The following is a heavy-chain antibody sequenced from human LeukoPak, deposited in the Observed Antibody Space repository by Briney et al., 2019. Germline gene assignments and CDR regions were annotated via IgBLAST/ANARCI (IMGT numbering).Heavy chain of an antibody. Sequence: SETLSLTCTVSGGSISSSSYYWGWIRQPPGKGLEWIGSIYYSGSTYYNPSLKSRVTISVDTSKNQFSLKLSSVTAADTAVYYCARAHGDRGDWGQGTLVTVSS. CDR3: ARAHGDRGD. CDR1: GGSISSSSYY. CDR2: IYYSGST. V-gene: IGHV4-39*07. J-gene: IGHJ4*02. D-gene: IGHD4-17*01.